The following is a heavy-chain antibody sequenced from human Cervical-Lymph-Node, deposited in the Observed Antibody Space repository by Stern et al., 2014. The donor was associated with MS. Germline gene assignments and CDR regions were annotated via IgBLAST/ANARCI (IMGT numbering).Heavy chain of an antibody. J-gene: IGHJ4*02. Sequence: EVQLVESGGGLVQPGGSLRLSCAASGFTFSSYAMRWVRQAPGKGLEWVSAISGNGGSTYYADSVKRRLPISRDNSKNTLYLQMNSLRAEDTAVYYCAKSTVTSLSDYWGQGTLVTVSS. D-gene: IGHD4-17*01. CDR3: AKSTVTSLSDY. V-gene: IGHV3-23*04. CDR2: ISGNGGST. CDR1: GFTFSSYA.